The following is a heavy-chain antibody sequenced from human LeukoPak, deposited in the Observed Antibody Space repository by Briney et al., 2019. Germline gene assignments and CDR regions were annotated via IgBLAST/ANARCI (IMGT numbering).Heavy chain of an antibody. V-gene: IGHV4-39*07. J-gene: IGHJ6*03. CDR1: GGSISSNSYY. D-gene: IGHD3-16*01. CDR2: FYYSGST. Sequence: SETLSLTCTVSGGSISSNSYYWGWIRQPPGKGLEWIGSFYYSGSTYYNPSLKSRVTISVDTSKNQFSLKLSSVTAADTAVYYCARETSQKGAHYMDVWGKGTTVTISS. CDR3: ARETSQKGAHYMDV.